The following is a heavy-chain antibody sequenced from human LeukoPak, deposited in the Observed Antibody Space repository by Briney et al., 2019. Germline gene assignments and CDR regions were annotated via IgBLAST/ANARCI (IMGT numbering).Heavy chain of an antibody. CDR3: AKAPKGSCRGAFCYSFDY. CDR2: ISATGVST. D-gene: IGHD2-15*01. V-gene: IGHV3-23*01. CDR1: GFTFSSYG. Sequence: PGGSLRLSCAVSGFTFSSYGMTWVRQAPGKGLEWVSAISATGVSTYYADSVKGRFTISRDNSRNTLYLQMNSLRAEDTAVYYCAKAPKGSCRGAFCYSFDYWAQGILVAVSS. J-gene: IGHJ4*02.